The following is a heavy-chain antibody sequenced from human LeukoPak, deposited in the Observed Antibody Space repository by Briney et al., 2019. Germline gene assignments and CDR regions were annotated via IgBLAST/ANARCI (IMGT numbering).Heavy chain of an antibody. CDR1: GYTFTGYY. CDR3: ARSPQDWNYAHDY. D-gene: IGHD1-7*01. CDR2: INPNSGGT. J-gene: IGHJ4*02. V-gene: IGHV1-2*04. Sequence: ASVNVSCKASGYTFTGYYMHRVRQAPGQGLEWMGWINPNSGGTNYAQKFQGWVTMTRDASISTAYMELSRLRSDDTAVYYCARSPQDWNYAHDYWGQGTLVTVSS.